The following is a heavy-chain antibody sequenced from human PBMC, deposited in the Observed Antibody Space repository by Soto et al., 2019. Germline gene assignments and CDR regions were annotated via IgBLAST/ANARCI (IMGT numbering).Heavy chain of an antibody. J-gene: IGHJ4*02. CDR1: GFTFSSYA. V-gene: IGHV3-23*01. CDR3: ANMHIVVVPSQHPPGPTTDY. D-gene: IGHD2-2*01. CDR2: ISGSGGST. Sequence: EVQLLESGGGLVQPGGSLRLSCAASGFTFSSYAMSWVRQAPGKGLEWVSAISGSGGSTYYADSVKGRFTISRDNSKNTLYLQMNSLRAEDTAVYYCANMHIVVVPSQHPPGPTTDYWGQGTLVTVSS.